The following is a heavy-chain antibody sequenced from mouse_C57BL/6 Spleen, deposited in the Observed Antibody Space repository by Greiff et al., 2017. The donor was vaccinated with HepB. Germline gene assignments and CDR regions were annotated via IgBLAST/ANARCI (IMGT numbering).Heavy chain of an antibody. CDR1: GYTFTDYY. D-gene: IGHD2-1*01. J-gene: IGHJ2*01. V-gene: IGHV1-76*01. Sequence: QVQLQQSGAELVRPGASVKLSCKASGYTFTDYYINWVKQRPGQGLEWIARIYPGSGNTYYNEKFKGKATLTAEKSSSTAYMQLSSLTSEDSAVYCCARSLNGNWGYWGPGTTLTVSS. CDR3: ARSLNGNWGY. CDR2: IYPGSGNT.